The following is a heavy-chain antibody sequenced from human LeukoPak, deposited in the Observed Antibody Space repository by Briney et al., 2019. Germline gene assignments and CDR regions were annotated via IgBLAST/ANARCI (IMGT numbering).Heavy chain of an antibody. CDR1: GYTFTNYG. CDR2: ISTYNGHT. V-gene: IGHV1-18*01. J-gene: IGHJ5*02. CDR3: ARDGAAMGYCSGGSCYHAGNWFDP. Sequence: ASVKVSCKASGYTFTNYGISWVRQAPGQGLEWMGWISTYNGHTNYAQKLQGRVTMTTDTSTSTAYMELRSLRSDDTAVYYCARDGAAMGYCSGGSCYHAGNWFDPWGQGTLVTVSS. D-gene: IGHD2-15*01.